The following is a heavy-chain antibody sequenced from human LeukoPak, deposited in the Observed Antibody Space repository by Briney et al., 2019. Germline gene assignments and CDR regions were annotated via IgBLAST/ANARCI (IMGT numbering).Heavy chain of an antibody. CDR2: ISGSGGST. CDR1: GFTFRRYG. D-gene: IGHD3-16*01. V-gene: IGHV3-23*01. CDR3: AKSTRAVMAMMDV. J-gene: IGHJ6*04. Sequence: PGGSLRLSCAASGFTFRRYGMSWVRQAPGKGLEWVSAISGSGGSTYYADSVKGRFTISRDNAKNSLFLQMNSLRAEDTAVYFCAKSTRAVMAMMDVWGKGTTVTVSS.